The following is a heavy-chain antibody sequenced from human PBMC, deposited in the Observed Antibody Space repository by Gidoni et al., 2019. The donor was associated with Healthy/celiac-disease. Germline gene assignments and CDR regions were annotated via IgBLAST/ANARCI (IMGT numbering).Heavy chain of an antibody. V-gene: IGHV3-30*18. CDR1: GFPFSRYG. Sequence: QVQLVESGGGVVQPGRSLRLSCAASGFPFSRYGMHWVRQAPGKGLEWVAVISYDGSNKYYADSVKGRFTISRDNSKNTLYLQMNSLRAEDTAVYYCAKEGYYGGAFDIWGQGTMVTVSS. D-gene: IGHD3-10*01. CDR2: ISYDGSNK. J-gene: IGHJ3*02. CDR3: AKEGYYGGAFDI.